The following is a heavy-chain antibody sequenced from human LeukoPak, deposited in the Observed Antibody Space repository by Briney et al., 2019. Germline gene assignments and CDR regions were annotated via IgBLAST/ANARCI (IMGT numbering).Heavy chain of an antibody. V-gene: IGHV4-61*01. D-gene: IGHD3-22*01. J-gene: IGHJ2*01. CDR3: ARDAKYYDSSGYGSYWYFDL. CDR1: GGSVSSGSYY. Sequence: SETLSLTCTVSGGSVSSGSYYWSWIRQPPGKGLEWIGYIYYSGSTNYNPSLKSRVTISVDTSKNQFSLKLSSVTAADTAVYYCARDAKYYDSSGYGSYWYFDLWGRGTLVTVSS. CDR2: IYYSGST.